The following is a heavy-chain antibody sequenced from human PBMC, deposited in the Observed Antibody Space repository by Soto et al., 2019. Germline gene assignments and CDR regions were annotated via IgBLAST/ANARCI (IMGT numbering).Heavy chain of an antibody. Sequence: ASVKVSCNVSGNTLTGLPMHWVRQAPGKGLEWMGSLDLEEGERIFEQRFQGRVTMSEDTSTDTAYMELSSLKSEDTAVYYCAAGVTTFDYWGQGTLVTVSS. J-gene: IGHJ4*02. CDR1: GNTLTGLP. V-gene: IGHV1-24*01. D-gene: IGHD4-17*01. CDR3: AAGVTTFDY. CDR2: LDLEEGER.